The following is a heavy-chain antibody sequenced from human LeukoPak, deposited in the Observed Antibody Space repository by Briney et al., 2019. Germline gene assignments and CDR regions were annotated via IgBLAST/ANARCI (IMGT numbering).Heavy chain of an antibody. J-gene: IGHJ4*02. CDR2: IWNAGTNT. CDR1: GFTFSSYG. D-gene: IGHD3-16*01. V-gene: IGHV3-33*08. CDR3: AGDTPPGGDYYFDY. Sequence: EGSLRLSCAASGFTFSSYGMNWVRQAPGKGLEWVALIWNAGTNTYYADSVKGRFTISRDNSKNTLYLQMNSLRAEDTAVYYCAGDTPPGGDYYFDYWGQGTLVIVSS.